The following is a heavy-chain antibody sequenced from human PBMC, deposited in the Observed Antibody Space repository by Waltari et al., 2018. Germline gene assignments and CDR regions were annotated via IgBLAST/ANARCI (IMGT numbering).Heavy chain of an antibody. CDR2: IYSGGST. CDR1: GFTVSRNY. Sequence: EVQLVESGGGLIQPGGSLRLSCAASGFTVSRNYMSWVRQAPGKGLEWVSVIYSGGSTYYADSVKGRFTISRDNSKNTLYLQMNSLRAEDTAVYYCARVGDGYDPYYFDYWGQGTLVTVSS. V-gene: IGHV3-53*01. J-gene: IGHJ4*02. D-gene: IGHD5-12*01. CDR3: ARVGDGYDPYYFDY.